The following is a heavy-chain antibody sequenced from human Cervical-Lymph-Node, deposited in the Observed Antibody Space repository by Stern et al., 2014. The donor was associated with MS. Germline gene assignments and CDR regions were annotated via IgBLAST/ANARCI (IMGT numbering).Heavy chain of an antibody. CDR2: INGGPGTT. J-gene: IGHJ4*02. CDR1: GYNFIDHA. Sequence: QVQLVQSGAEVKKPGASMTISCKTSGYNFIDHAIHWVRQAPGQRLEWMGWINGGPGTTKYSQKFQGRVSFTRDKAASAAYMDLSSLSPDDTAVCYCARQPDYSDFLDFWGQGTLVTVSS. V-gene: IGHV1-3*01. D-gene: IGHD4-11*01. CDR3: ARQPDYSDFLDF.